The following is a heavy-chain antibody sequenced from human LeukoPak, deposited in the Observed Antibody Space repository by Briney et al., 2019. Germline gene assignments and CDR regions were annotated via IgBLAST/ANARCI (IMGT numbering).Heavy chain of an antibody. CDR2: ISSSGSTI. J-gene: IGHJ4*02. V-gene: IGHV3-48*03. CDR1: GFTFSSYE. Sequence: GGSLRLSCAASGFTFSSYEMNWVRQAPGKGLEWVSYISSSGSTIYYADSVKGRFTISRDNAKNSLYLQMNSLRAEDTAVYYCARDEIVVVTATDDSWGQGTLVTVSS. D-gene: IGHD2-21*02. CDR3: ARDEIVVVTATDDS.